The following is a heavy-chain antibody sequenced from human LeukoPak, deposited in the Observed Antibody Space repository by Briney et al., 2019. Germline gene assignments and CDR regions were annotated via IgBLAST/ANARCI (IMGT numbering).Heavy chain of an antibody. CDR2: ISGSGGST. CDR3: AKSEGSGWYLLFFFDY. D-gene: IGHD6-19*01. Sequence: GGSLRLSCAASGFTFSSYAMSWVRQAPGKGLEWVSAISGSGGSTYYADSVKGRFTISRDNSKNTLYLQMNSLRAEDTAVYYCAKSEGSGWYLLFFFDYWGQGTLVTVSS. J-gene: IGHJ4*02. CDR1: GFTFSSYA. V-gene: IGHV3-23*01.